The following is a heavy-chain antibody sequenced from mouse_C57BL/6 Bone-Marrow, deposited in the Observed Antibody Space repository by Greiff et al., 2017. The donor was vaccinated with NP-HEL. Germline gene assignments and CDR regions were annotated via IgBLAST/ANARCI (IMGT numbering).Heavy chain of an antibody. CDR2: IDPSDSYT. D-gene: IGHD2-4*01. CDR1: GYTFTSYW. J-gene: IGHJ3*01. V-gene: IGHV1-59*01. CDR3: ARRENDFFAY. Sequence: QVQLQQSGAELVRPGTSVKLSCKASGYTFTSYWMHWVKQRPGQGLEWIGVIDPSDSYTNYNQKFKGKATLTVDTSSSTAYMQLSSLTSEDSAVYYCARRENDFFAYWGQGTLVTVSA.